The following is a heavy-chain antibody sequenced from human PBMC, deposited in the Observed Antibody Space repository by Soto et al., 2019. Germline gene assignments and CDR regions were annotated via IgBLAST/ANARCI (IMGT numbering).Heavy chain of an antibody. CDR2: IYWHNDR. J-gene: IGHJ5*02. V-gene: IGHV2-5*01. Sequence: QVTLKESGPTLVEPTQTLTLTCSFSGFSLSSSGVGVGWLRQAQGKALECLGIIYWHNDRRYNPSLKKRLTLTKDTSKNQVILTMTYMEPVDTAAYYCAPRVPYSSYWDVGWFDTWGQGTLVTVS. D-gene: IGHD2-21*01. CDR3: APRVPYSSYWDVGWFDT. CDR1: GFSLSSSGVG.